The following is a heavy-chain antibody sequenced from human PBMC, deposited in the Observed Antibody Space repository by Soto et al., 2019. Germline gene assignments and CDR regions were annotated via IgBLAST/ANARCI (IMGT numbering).Heavy chain of an antibody. CDR3: ARDFGY. CDR2: INSDGSST. D-gene: IGHD3-10*01. J-gene: IGHJ4*02. CDR1: GFTFSSYW. V-gene: IGHV3-74*01. Sequence: EVQLVESGGGLVQPGGSLRLSCAASGFTFSSYWMHWVRQAPGKGLVWVSSINSDGSSTYYADSVKGRFTISRDNAKNKLYPQMNSLRAEDTDVYYCARDFGYWGQGALVTVSS.